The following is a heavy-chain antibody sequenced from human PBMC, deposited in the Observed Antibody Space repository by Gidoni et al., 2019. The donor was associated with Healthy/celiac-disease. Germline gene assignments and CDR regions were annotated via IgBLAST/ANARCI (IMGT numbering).Heavy chain of an antibody. Sequence: EVQLVESGGGLVQPGGSLRLSCAASGFTLSSYSMNWVRQAPGKGLAWVSYISSSSSTIYYADSVKGRFTISRDNAKNSLYLQMNSLRAEDTAVYYCARDSVNCSGGSCYSPNFDYWGQGTLVTVSS. CDR3: ARDSVNCSGGSCYSPNFDY. CDR1: GFTLSSYS. CDR2: ISSSSSTI. J-gene: IGHJ4*02. V-gene: IGHV3-48*01. D-gene: IGHD2-15*01.